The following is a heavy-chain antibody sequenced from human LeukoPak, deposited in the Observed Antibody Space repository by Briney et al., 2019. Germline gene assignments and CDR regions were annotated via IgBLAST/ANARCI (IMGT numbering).Heavy chain of an antibody. CDR2: ISGSGGST. Sequence: GGSLRLSCAASGFTFSSYAMSWVRQAPGKGLEWVSAISGSGGSTYYADSVKGRFTISRDNSKNTLYLQMNSLSVEDTATYYCIRDFRSADLWGQGTLVTVTS. J-gene: IGHJ5*02. D-gene: IGHD5-24*01. CDR3: IRDFRSADL. CDR1: GFTFSSYA. V-gene: IGHV3-23*01.